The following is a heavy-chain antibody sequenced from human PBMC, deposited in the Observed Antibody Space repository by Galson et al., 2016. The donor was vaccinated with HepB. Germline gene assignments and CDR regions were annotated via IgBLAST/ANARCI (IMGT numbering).Heavy chain of an antibody. V-gene: IGHV4-59*13. CDR3: AGGDNVPVGIFDF. D-gene: IGHD1-26*01. Sequence: SETLSLTCTVSGGSITNYYWTWIRQPPGKGLEWIGYIYDSGTTNYNPSLQSRGTIAEDTSKSQVSLKLSSVTAADTAGYHGAGGDNVPVGIFDFWGEGTLVTVSS. J-gene: IGHJ4*02. CDR1: GGSITNYY. CDR2: IYDSGTT.